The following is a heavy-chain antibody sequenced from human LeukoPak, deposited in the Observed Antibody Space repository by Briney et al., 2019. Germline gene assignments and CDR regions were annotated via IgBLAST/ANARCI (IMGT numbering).Heavy chain of an antibody. CDR2: VYTSGST. CDR3: ARDFYWSAYPGHFDY. J-gene: IGHJ4*02. D-gene: IGHD3-3*01. V-gene: IGHV4-61*02. Sequence: SETLSLTCTVSGASISSGSYYWSWIRQPAGKGLEWIGRVYTSGSTNYNPSLKSRVTISLDSSKNQFSLKLSSVTAADTAVYYCARDFYWSAYPGHFDYWGQGTLVTVSS. CDR1: GASISSGSYY.